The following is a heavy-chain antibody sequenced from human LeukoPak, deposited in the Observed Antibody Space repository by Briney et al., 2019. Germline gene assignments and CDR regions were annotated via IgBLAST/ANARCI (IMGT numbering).Heavy chain of an antibody. V-gene: IGHV3-23*01. CDR2: ISGSGGYT. Sequence: GGSLRLSCAASGLTFSSYAMSWVRQAPGEGLEWLSAISGSGGYTYYADSVKGPITISRDNSKNTLYLQMNVLRAEDTAAYYCAKADDTSGYYSDYWGQGTLVTVSS. CDR1: GLTFSSYA. D-gene: IGHD3-22*01. J-gene: IGHJ4*02. CDR3: AKADDTSGYYSDY.